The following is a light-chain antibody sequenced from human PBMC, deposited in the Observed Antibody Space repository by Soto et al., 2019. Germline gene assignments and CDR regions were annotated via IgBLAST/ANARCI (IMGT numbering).Light chain of an antibody. V-gene: IGLV2-14*01. Sequence: QSALTQPASVSGSPGQSITISCTGTSSDVGAYYSVSWYQHHPGKAPKLIIYGVTNRPSGVSNRFSGSKSGNTASLTISGLQAEDEADYHCSSFAGSSTFVVFGGGTKLTVL. CDR3: SSFAGSSTFVV. CDR1: SSDVGAYYS. J-gene: IGLJ2*01. CDR2: GVT.